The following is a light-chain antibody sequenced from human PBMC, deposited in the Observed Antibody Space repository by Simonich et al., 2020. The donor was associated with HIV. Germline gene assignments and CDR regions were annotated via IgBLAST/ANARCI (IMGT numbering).Light chain of an antibody. V-gene: IGLV2-14*01. CDR1: SSDIGTYTY. Sequence: QSALTQPASVSGSPVPSITISCTGTSSDIGTYTYVSWYQQHQGKAPKIMIYDVSKRPSGVSNRFSGSKSGNTASLTIAGLQAEDEADYYCSSYTSRSTLVFGGGTKLTVL. CDR2: DVS. J-gene: IGLJ2*01. CDR3: SSYTSRSTLV.